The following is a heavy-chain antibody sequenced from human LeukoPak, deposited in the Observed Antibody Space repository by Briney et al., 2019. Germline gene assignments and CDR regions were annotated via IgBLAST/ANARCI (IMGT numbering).Heavy chain of an antibody. CDR2: IKSKADGGTT. J-gene: IGHJ4*02. CDR1: GFTFSNAW. CDR3: TTDLGIAAAGTSDY. V-gene: IGHV3-15*01. Sequence: GGSLRLSCAASGFTFSNAWMTWVRQAPGKGLEWVGRIKSKADGGTTDYAAPVKGRFTISRDDSKNTLYVQMNNLKIEDTAEYYCTTDLGIAAAGTSDYWGQGTLVTVSS. D-gene: IGHD6-13*01.